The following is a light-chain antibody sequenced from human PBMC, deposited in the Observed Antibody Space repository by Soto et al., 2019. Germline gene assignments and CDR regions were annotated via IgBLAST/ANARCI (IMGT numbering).Light chain of an antibody. Sequence: IXMXXXPSXXXAXXGDXVXIXXXXXLXXSNYLAWYQXKPGKIPNLLIYAAXTXQAGVPSRFXXSGXGTDFTLTISSLQPXDXAXYYCQKYNSAPLTFGGGTKVEIK. J-gene: IGKJ4*01. V-gene: IGKV1-27*01. CDR1: LXXSNY. CDR2: AAX. CDR3: QKYNSAPLT.